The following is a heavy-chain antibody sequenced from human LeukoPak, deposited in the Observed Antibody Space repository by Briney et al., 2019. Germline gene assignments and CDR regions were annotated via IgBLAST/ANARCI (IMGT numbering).Heavy chain of an antibody. CDR3: ARGGVVVPAAIFVDP. CDR1: GYTFTSYY. Sequence: SVKVSCKASGYTFTSYYMHWVRQAPGQGLEWMGWINPNSGGTNYAQNFQGRVTMTRHTSISTAYMELSRLRSDDTAVYYCARGGVVVPAAIFVDPWGQGTLVTVSS. CDR2: INPNSGGT. V-gene: IGHV1-2*02. J-gene: IGHJ5*02. D-gene: IGHD2-2*01.